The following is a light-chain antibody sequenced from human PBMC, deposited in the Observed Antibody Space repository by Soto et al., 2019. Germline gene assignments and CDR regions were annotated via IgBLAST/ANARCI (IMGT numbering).Light chain of an antibody. J-gene: IGKJ4*01. CDR1: QSVGRN. CDR2: GAS. Sequence: EIVMTQSPATLSVSPGERATLSCRASQSVGRNLAWYQQKPGQAPRLLIYGASTRATGIPARFSGSGSGTEFTQTIISLQSEDFAIYSCQQYNHWPPLTFGGGTKVEIK. CDR3: QQYNHWPPLT. V-gene: IGKV3-15*01.